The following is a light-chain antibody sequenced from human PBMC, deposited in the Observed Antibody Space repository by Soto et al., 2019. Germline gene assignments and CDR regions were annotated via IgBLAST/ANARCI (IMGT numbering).Light chain of an antibody. CDR1: QSLLHSNGYNY. CDR2: LGS. CDR3: MQALQTPYT. V-gene: IGKV2-28*01. J-gene: IGKJ2*01. Sequence: DIVMTQSPLSLPVTPGEPASISCRSSQSLLHSNGYNYLDWYLQKPGQSPQLLIYLGSNRASGVPDRFSGSGSGTDFKLKLSRVEAADVGVYYCMQALQTPYTFGQGTSLEIK.